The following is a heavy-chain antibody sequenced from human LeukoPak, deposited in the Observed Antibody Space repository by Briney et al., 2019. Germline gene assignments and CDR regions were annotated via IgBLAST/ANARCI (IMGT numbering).Heavy chain of an antibody. D-gene: IGHD5-24*01. Sequence: PGGSLRLSCAASGFTFSNYAIHWVRQAPGKGLEWVAFISYDGSNKHYADSVKGQFTISRDNSKNTLYLQMNSLRPEDTAVYYCARARFGYNRGPFDYWGQGILVTVSS. V-gene: IGHV3-30-3*01. CDR1: GFTFSNYA. CDR2: ISYDGSNK. J-gene: IGHJ4*02. CDR3: ARARFGYNRGPFDY.